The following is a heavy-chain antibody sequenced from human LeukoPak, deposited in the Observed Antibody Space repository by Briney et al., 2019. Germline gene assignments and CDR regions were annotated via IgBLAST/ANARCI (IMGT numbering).Heavy chain of an antibody. CDR2: ISAYNGNT. D-gene: IGHD3-22*01. CDR1: GYTFTSYG. J-gene: IGHJ4*02. V-gene: IGHV1-18*01. Sequence: ASVKVSCKASGYTFTSYGISWVRQAPGQGLEWMGWISAYNGNTNYAQKLQGRVTMTTDTSTSTAYMELRSLRSDDTAVYYCARDRGYDSSGYYSWDFGYWGQGTLVTVSS. CDR3: ARDRGYDSSGYYSWDFGY.